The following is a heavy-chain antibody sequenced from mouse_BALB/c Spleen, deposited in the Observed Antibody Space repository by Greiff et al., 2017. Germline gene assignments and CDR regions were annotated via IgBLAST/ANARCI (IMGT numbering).Heavy chain of an antibody. V-gene: IGHV1-26*01. CDR1: GYTFTDYY. J-gene: IGHJ3*01. Sequence: EVQLQQSGPELVKPGASVKMSCKASGYTFTDYYMTWVKQSHGKSLEWIGDINPNNGDTFYNQKFKGKATLTVDKSSSTAYMQLNSLTSEDSAVYYCARNDYDDGFAYWGQGTLVTVSA. CDR3: ARNDYDDGFAY. D-gene: IGHD2-4*01. CDR2: INPNNGDT.